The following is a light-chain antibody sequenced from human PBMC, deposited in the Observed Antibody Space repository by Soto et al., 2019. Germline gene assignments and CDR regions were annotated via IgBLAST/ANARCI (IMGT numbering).Light chain of an antibody. Sequence: IQMTQSPSSLSAYVGDRVTITCRASQRISSYLNWYQQKPGKAPELLIYAASHLRSGVPPRFRGSGSGTEFTLTISSLQPEDFATYYCQQSYNIFSWTFGRGAKVDIK. CDR3: QQSYNIFSWT. CDR1: QRISSY. J-gene: IGKJ1*01. CDR2: AAS. V-gene: IGKV1-39*01.